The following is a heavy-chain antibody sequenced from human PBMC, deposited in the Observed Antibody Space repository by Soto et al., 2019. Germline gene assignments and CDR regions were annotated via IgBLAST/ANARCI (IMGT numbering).Heavy chain of an antibody. Sequence: QVQLQESGPGLLKPSETLSLTCSVSGGSVSNKTYYWSWIRQPPGKRLEWIGDADYSGTTNYNPSLKSRVTISVDLSKNQFSLRLSSVTTADTALYYCARTTAVPNTLRSRYFFDYWGQGTLVTVSS. J-gene: IGHJ4*02. CDR2: ADYSGTT. V-gene: IGHV4-61*01. D-gene: IGHD4-17*01. CDR3: ARTTAVPNTLRSRYFFDY. CDR1: GGSVSNKTYY.